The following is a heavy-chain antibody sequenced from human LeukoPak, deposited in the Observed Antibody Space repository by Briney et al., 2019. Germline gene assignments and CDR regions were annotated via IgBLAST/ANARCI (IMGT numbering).Heavy chain of an antibody. CDR2: IYHSGST. V-gene: IGHV4-30-2*06. CDR1: GGSISSGGYY. D-gene: IGHD3/OR15-3a*01. CDR3: ARDGPQALDY. Sequence: PSQTLSLTCTVSGGSISSGGYYWSWIRQSPGKGLEWIGYIYHSGSTYYNPSLKSRVTISVDRSKNQFSLKLSSVTAADTAVYYCARDGPQALDYWGQGTLVTVSS. J-gene: IGHJ4*02.